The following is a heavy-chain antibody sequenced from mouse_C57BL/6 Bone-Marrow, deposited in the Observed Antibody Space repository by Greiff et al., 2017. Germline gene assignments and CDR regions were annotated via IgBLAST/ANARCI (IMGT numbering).Heavy chain of an antibody. CDR2: IYPGSGST. J-gene: IGHJ3*01. CDR1: GYTFTSYW. Sequence: VQLQQPGAELVKPGASVKMSCKASGYTFTSYWITWVKQRPGQGLEWIGDIYPGSGSTNYNDKFKSKATLTVDTSSSTAYMQLSSLTSEDSAVYYCARTDSSGYWFAYWGQGTLVTVSA. CDR3: ARTDSSGYWFAY. D-gene: IGHD3-2*02. V-gene: IGHV1-55*01.